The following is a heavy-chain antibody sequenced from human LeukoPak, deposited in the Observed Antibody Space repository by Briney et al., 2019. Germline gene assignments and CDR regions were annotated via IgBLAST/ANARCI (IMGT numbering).Heavy chain of an antibody. CDR3: AKSLYYYDLLIAFDI. D-gene: IGHD3-22*01. Sequence: GGSLRLSCAASGFTFDNYAMHWVRQAPGKGLEWVSGISWNSGNIGYADSVRGRFTISRDNAKNTLYLQMNSLRAEDTALYYCAKSLYYYDLLIAFDIWGQGTMVTVSS. CDR2: ISWNSGNI. J-gene: IGHJ3*02. V-gene: IGHV3-9*01. CDR1: GFTFDNYA.